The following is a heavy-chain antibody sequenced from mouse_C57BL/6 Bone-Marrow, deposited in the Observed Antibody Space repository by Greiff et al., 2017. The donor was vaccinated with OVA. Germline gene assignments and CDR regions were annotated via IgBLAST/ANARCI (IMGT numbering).Heavy chain of an antibody. CDR2: IHPNSGST. J-gene: IGHJ2*01. CDR1: GYTFTSYW. D-gene: IGHD2-4*01. CDR3: ARCYDYPYYFDY. Sequence: VQLQQSGAELVKPGASVKLSCKASGYTFTSYWMHWVKQRPGQGLEWIGMIHPNSGSTNYNEKFKSKATLTVDKSSSTAYMQLSSLTSEDSAVYYCARCYDYPYYFDYWGQGTTLTVSS. V-gene: IGHV1-64*01.